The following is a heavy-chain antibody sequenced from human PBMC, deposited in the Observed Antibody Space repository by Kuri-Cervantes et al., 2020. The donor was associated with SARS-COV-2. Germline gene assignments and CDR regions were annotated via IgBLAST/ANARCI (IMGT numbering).Heavy chain of an antibody. CDR3: ARTIAAAVISAFDI. CDR1: GYTFTGYY. CDR2: MNPNSGKT. Sequence: ASVKVSCKASGYTFTGYYMHWVRQAPGQGLEWMGWMNPNSGKTGYAQKFQGRVTITRNTSISTAYMELSSLRSEDTAVYYCARTIAAAVISAFDIWGQGTMVTVSS. D-gene: IGHD6-13*01. V-gene: IGHV1-8*03. J-gene: IGHJ3*02.